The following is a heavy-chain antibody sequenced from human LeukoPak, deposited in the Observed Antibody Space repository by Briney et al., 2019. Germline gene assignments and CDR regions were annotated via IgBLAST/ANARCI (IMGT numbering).Heavy chain of an antibody. Sequence: SETLSLTCSVYGGSFSGYYCSWIPQPPGKGPEWIGEINHCESTNYNPSLKPRVTISVDTSKHQLSLKLHSVTAADTAVYYSARVITIFGVVIKILYNYMDVWGKGTTVTVSS. CDR2: INHCEST. V-gene: IGHV4-34*01. CDR1: GGSFSGYY. J-gene: IGHJ6*03. CDR3: ARVITIFGVVIKILYNYMDV. D-gene: IGHD3-3*01.